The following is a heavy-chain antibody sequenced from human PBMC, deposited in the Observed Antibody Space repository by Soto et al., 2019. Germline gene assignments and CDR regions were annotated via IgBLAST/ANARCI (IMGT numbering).Heavy chain of an antibody. D-gene: IGHD3-10*01. CDR3: ARLMGCYYLYYFYGMDV. CDR2: IYPGDSDT. V-gene: IGHV5-51*01. J-gene: IGHJ6*01. Sequence: GESLKISCKGSGYSFTSYWIGWVRQMTGKGLEWMGIIYPGDSDTRYSPSFQGQVTISADKSISTAYLQWSSLKASDTAMYYCARLMGCYYLYYFYGMDVWGEGTTVTVTS. CDR1: GYSFTSYW.